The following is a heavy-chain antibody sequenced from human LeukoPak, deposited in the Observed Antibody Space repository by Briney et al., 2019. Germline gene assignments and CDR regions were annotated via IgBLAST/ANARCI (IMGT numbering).Heavy chain of an antibody. V-gene: IGHV3-21*01. CDR1: GFTFSSYS. Sequence: PGGSPRLSCAASGFTFSSYSMNWVRQAPGNGLEWVSSISSSSSYIYYADSVKGRFTISRDNAKNSLYLQMNSLRAEDTAVYYCARDLVLGAEFDYWGQGTLVTVSS. CDR2: ISSSSSYI. D-gene: IGHD1-26*01. J-gene: IGHJ4*02. CDR3: ARDLVLGAEFDY.